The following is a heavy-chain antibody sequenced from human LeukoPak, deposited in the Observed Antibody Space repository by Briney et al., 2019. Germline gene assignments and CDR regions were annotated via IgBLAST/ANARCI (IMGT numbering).Heavy chain of an antibody. CDR2: INPNSGGT. CDR3: AREDGLRENWFDP. J-gene: IGHJ5*02. D-gene: IGHD2-15*01. CDR1: GYTFTGYY. V-gene: IGHV1-2*02. Sequence: GASVKVSRKASGYTFTGYYMHWVRQAPGQGLEWMGWINPNSGGTNYAQKFQGRVTMTRDTSISTAYMELSRLRSDDTAVYYCAREDGLRENWFDPWGQGTLVTVSS.